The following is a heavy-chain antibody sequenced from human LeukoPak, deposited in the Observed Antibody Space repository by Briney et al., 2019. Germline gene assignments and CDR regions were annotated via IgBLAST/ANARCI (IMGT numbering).Heavy chain of an antibody. V-gene: IGHV4-39*01. J-gene: IGHJ3*02. CDR1: GGSISSSSYY. D-gene: IGHD1-26*01. CDR2: IYYGGST. CDR3: ARTIVGATNGAFDI. Sequence: PSETLSLTCTVSGGSISSSSYYWGWIRQPPGKGLEWIGSIYYGGSTYYNPSLKSRVTISVDTSRNQFSLKLSSVTAADTAVYYCARTIVGATNGAFDIRGQGTMVTVSS.